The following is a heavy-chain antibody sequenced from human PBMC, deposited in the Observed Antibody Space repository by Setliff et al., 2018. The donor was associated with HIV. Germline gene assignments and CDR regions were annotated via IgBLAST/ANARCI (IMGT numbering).Heavy chain of an antibody. Sequence: GGSLRLSCAASGFTFSSYAMHWVRQAPGKGLEWVAVIWYDGSNKYYADSVKGRFTISRDNSKNTLYLQMNSLRAEDTAVYYCARKGGYYYVAYYYGMDVWGQGTTVTVSS. J-gene: IGHJ6*02. CDR1: GFTFSSYA. V-gene: IGHV3-30*04. CDR3: ARKGGYYYVAYYYGMDV. D-gene: IGHD3-22*01. CDR2: IWYDGSNK.